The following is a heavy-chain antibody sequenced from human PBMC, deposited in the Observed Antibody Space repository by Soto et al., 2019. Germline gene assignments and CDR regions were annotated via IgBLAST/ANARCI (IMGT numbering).Heavy chain of an antibody. CDR3: ARGGRRSGSYADAFDI. J-gene: IGHJ3*02. V-gene: IGHV3-7*03. CDR2: IKQDGSEK. CDR1: GFTFSTYW. Sequence: GGSLRLSCAPSGFTFSTYWMSWVRQAPGKGLEWVANIKQDGSEKYYVDSVKGRFTISRDNAKNSLYPQMNSLRAEDTAVYYCARGGRRSGSYADAFDIWGQGTMVTVSS. D-gene: IGHD1-26*01.